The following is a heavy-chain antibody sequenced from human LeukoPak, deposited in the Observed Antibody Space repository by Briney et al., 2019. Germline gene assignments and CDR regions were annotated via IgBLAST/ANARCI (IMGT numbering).Heavy chain of an antibody. CDR1: GGSISSDY. D-gene: IGHD3-10*01. CDR3: ASRSGRSYYGLDV. Sequence: SETLSLTCTVSGGSISSDYWNWIRQPPGKGLEWIGYTHYSGSTHYNPSLKSRVTISVDTTKEKFTLKLSSVTSADTAVYYCASRSGRSYYGLDVWGQGTTVTVSS. V-gene: IGHV4-59*01. CDR2: THYSGST. J-gene: IGHJ6*02.